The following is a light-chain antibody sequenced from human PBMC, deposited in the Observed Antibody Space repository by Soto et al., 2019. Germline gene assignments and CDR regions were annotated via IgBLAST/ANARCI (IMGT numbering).Light chain of an antibody. J-gene: IGKJ4*01. V-gene: IGKV1-12*01. CDR3: QQANSFPFT. CDR1: QGIYSW. Sequence: DIPMTQSPSSVSAYIGDRVTITCRASQGIYSWLAWYQQKPGKAPRLLIYAASSLEGGVPSRFSGRGSGTDFTLTISSLQPEDFATYYCQQANSFPFTFGGGTKVEIK. CDR2: AAS.